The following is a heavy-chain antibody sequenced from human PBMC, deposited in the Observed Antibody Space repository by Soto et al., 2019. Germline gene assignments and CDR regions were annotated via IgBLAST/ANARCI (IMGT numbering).Heavy chain of an antibody. CDR1: GGSISSSSYY. V-gene: IGHV4-39*01. CDR2: IYYSGST. J-gene: IGHJ4*02. CDR3: ARAWSGSLIDY. D-gene: IGHD3-3*01. Sequence: QLQLQESGPGLVKPSETLSLTCTVSGGSISSSSYYWGWIRQPPGKGLEWIGSIYYSGSTYYNPSLKSRVTISVDTSKNQFSLKLSSVTAADTAVYYCARAWSGSLIDYWGQGTLVTVSS.